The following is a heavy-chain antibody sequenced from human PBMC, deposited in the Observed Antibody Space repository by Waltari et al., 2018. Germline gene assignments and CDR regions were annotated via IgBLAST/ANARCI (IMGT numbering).Heavy chain of an antibody. J-gene: IGHJ6*03. CDR3: ARDRLLTAGTNHYYMDV. V-gene: IGHV3-74*01. D-gene: IGHD6-13*01. CDR2: IDREGSST. CDR1: GFTFSSYW. Sequence: EVQLVESGGGLVQPGGSLRLSCAASGFTFSSYWMHWVRQAPGTGLGGVSRIDREGSSTSYADSVRGRFTISRDNAKNTLYLQMNSLGAEDTAVYYCARDRLLTAGTNHYYMDVWGKGTTVTISS.